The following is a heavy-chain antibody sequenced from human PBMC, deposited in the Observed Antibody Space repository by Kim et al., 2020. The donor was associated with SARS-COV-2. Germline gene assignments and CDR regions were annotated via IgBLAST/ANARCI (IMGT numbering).Heavy chain of an antibody. D-gene: IGHD2-15*01. J-gene: IGHJ5*02. Sequence: SETLSLTCTVSGGSISSGSYYWSWIRQPAGKGLEWIGRIYTSGSTNYNPSLKSRVTISVDTSKNQFSLKLSPVTAADTAVYYCARDSRAGRRQWGYFDWFDPWGQGTLVTVSS. CDR1: GGSISSGSYY. CDR3: ARDSRAGRRQWGYFDWFDP. CDR2: IYTSGST. V-gene: IGHV4-61*02.